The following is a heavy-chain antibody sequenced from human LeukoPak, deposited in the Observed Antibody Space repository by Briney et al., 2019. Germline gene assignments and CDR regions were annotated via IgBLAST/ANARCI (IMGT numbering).Heavy chain of an antibody. CDR2: ISSSSSYI. V-gene: IGHV3-21*01. CDR3: ARDLLGPASGLDY. Sequence: PGGSLRLSCAASGFTFSSYGMNWVRQAPGKGLEWVSSISSSSSYIYYADSVKGRFTISRDNAKNSLYLQMNSLRAEDTAVYYCARDLLGPASGLDYWGQGTLVTVSS. CDR1: GFTFSSYG. D-gene: IGHD3-3*01. J-gene: IGHJ4*02.